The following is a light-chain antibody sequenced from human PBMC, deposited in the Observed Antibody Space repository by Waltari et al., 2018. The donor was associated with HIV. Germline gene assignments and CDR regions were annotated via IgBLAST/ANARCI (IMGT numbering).Light chain of an antibody. Sequence: QSALTQPASVSGSPGQSITISCTGTSSDVGGYNYVSWYQHHPGKAPKLLIYEVSNRPSGVSNRFSGSKSDNTASLPLSGLQAEDEADYYCSSYTSDYTYVFGSGTEVTVL. CDR2: EVS. J-gene: IGLJ1*01. CDR1: SSDVGGYNY. CDR3: SSYTSDYTYV. V-gene: IGLV2-14*01.